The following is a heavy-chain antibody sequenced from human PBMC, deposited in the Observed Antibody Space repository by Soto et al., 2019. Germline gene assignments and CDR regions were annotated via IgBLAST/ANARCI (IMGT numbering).Heavy chain of an antibody. CDR2: INPNSGGT. V-gene: IGHV1-2*04. CDR3: ARGGDTAMVTPFFDY. Sequence: GASVKVSCKASGYTFTGYYMHWVRQAPGQGLEWMGWINPNSGGTNYAQKFQGWVTMTRDTSISTAYMELSRLRSDDTAVYYCARGGDTAMVTPFFDYWGQGTLVTV. CDR1: GYTFTGYY. J-gene: IGHJ4*02. D-gene: IGHD5-18*01.